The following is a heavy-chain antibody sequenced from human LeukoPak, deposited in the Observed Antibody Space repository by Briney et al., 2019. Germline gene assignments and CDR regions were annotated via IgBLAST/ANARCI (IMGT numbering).Heavy chain of an antibody. CDR3: ARWTLAAAGTVDY. D-gene: IGHD6-13*01. J-gene: IGHJ4*02. CDR2: ISSSSSYI. V-gene: IGHV3-21*01. CDR1: GFTFSSYS. Sequence: GGSLRLSCAASGFTFSSYSMNWVRQAPGKGLEWVSSISSSSSYIYYADSVKGRFTISRDNAKNSLYLQMNSLRAEDTAVYYCARWTLAAAGTVDYWGQGTLVTVSS.